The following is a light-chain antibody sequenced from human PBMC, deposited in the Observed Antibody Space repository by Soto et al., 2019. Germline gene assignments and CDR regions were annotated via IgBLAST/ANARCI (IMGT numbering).Light chain of an antibody. Sequence: EVVLTQSPGTLSLSPGERVTLSCRASQSVSSSLVWYQQKPGQAPSLLIYDASNRATGIPARFSGSGSATDFTPTISSLEPEDSAVYYCRQRSTWPRTFGGGTKVDI. J-gene: IGKJ4*01. CDR3: RQRSTWPRT. V-gene: IGKV3-11*01. CDR2: DAS. CDR1: QSVSSS.